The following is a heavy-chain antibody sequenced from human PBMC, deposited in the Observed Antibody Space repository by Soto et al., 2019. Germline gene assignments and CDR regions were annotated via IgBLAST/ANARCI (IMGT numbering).Heavy chain of an antibody. J-gene: IGHJ4*02. V-gene: IGHV3-73*02. CDR2: IRNKINTYAT. Sequence: EVQLVESGGGLVQPGGSLKLSCAASGFTFTDSAIHWFRQASGKGPEWVGRIRNKINTYATAYAASVKGRFTISRDDATGTTYLQMNSLTTEDTAVYYCSRRRDWTATDPLDYWGQGTLVTVAS. CDR1: GFTFTDSA. CDR3: SRRRDWTATDPLDY. D-gene: IGHD2-21*01.